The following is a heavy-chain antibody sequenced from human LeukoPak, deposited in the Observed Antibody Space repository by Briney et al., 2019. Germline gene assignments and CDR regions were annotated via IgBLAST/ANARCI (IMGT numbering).Heavy chain of an antibody. V-gene: IGHV3-23*01. D-gene: IGHD5/OR15-5a*01. CDR2: ISGSGGST. Sequence: GGSLRLSCAASAFTYSMSWVRQAPGKGLGWVSAISGSGGSTFYADSVKGRFTISRDNSKNTLFLQMDSLRAEDTAVYYCARDRSTTHFDYWGQGALVTVSS. CDR3: ARDRSTTHFDY. J-gene: IGHJ4*02. CDR1: AFTYS.